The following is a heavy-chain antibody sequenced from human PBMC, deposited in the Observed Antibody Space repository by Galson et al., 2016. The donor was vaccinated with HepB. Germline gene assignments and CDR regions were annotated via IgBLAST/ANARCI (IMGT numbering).Heavy chain of an antibody. D-gene: IGHD3-10*01. CDR2: INKDGRQK. J-gene: IGHJ4*02. CDR1: GFALSNYW. Sequence: SLRLSCAASGFALSNYWINWVRQGPGKGLEWVANINKDGRQKYYVDSVKGRFTISRDNADNSLSLEMNSLRAEDTAVYYCVTLRGALWGQGALATVSS. CDR3: VTLRGAL. V-gene: IGHV3-7*01.